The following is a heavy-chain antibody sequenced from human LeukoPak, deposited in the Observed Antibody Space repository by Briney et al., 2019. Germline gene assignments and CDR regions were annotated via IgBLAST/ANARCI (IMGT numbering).Heavy chain of an antibody. J-gene: IGHJ4*02. CDR2: ITDDATT. Sequence: PGGSLRLSCAASGFTFSSAWMHWVRQAPGTGLVWVSRITDDATTTYADAVRGRFTISRDNAKNILRLQTNSLRAEDTAVYYCVRDRVGPDYWGQGTLVTVSS. D-gene: IGHD1-26*01. CDR3: VRDRVGPDY. V-gene: IGHV3-74*03. CDR1: GFTFSSAW.